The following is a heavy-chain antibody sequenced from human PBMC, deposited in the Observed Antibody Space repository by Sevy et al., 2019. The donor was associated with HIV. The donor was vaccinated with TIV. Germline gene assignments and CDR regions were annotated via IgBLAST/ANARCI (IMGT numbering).Heavy chain of an antibody. V-gene: IGHV4-39*01. J-gene: IGHJ5*02. CDR1: GGSISSSSYY. CDR3: ARLIAAAGTGKDWFDP. D-gene: IGHD6-13*01. CDR2: IYYSGST. Sequence: SETLSLTCTVSGGSISSSSYYWGWIRRPPGKGLEWIGSIYYSGSTYYNPSLKSRVTISVDTSKNQFSLKLSSVTAADTAVYYCARLIAAAGTGKDWFDPWGQGTLVTVSS.